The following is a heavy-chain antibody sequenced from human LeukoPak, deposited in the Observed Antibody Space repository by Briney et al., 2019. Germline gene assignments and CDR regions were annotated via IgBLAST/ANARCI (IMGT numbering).Heavy chain of an antibody. J-gene: IGHJ6*03. CDR2: INPKNGDT. V-gene: IGHV1-2*06. CDR1: GYTFTAYY. Sequence: GASVKVSCKASGYTFTAYYIHWVRQAPGQGLEWMGRINPKNGDTNYAQKFQDRVTMTRDTSMSAAYMEISRLTYDDTAVYYCAKDLPTVTLRRWFWQGAADYYYYMDVWGKGTTVTVSS. CDR3: AKDLPTVTLRRWFWQGAADYYYYMDV. D-gene: IGHD4-11*01.